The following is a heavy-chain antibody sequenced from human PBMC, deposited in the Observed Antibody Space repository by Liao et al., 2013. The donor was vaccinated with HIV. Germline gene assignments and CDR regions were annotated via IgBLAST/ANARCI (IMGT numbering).Heavy chain of an antibody. CDR1: GGSFSGYY. CDR2: INHSGGT. D-gene: IGHD5-12*01. J-gene: IGHJ3*02. Sequence: QVQLQQWGAGLLRPSETLSLTCAVYGGSFSGYYWSWIRQPPGKGLEWVGEINHSGGTNYNPSLKSRVTISTDRSKNQFSLKLRSVTAADTAMYYCARLSQRRLFHDASDIWGQGTMVTVS. V-gene: IGHV4-34*01. CDR3: ARLSQRRLFHDASDI.